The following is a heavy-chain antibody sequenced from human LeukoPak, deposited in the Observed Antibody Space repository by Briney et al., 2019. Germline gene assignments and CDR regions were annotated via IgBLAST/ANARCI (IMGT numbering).Heavy chain of an antibody. Sequence: PSETLSLTCTVSGGSISSYYWSWIRQPPGKGLEWIGEINHSGSTNYNPSLKSRVTISVDTSKNQFSLKLSSVTAADTAVYYCARMRGGLTLGVAVAETWWFDPWGQGTLVTVSS. V-gene: IGHV4-34*01. J-gene: IGHJ5*02. CDR1: GGSISSYY. CDR2: INHSGST. D-gene: IGHD6-19*01. CDR3: ARMRGGLTLGVAVAETWWFDP.